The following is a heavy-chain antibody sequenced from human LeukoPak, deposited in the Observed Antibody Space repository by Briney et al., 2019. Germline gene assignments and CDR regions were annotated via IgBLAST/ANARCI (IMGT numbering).Heavy chain of an antibody. V-gene: IGHV4-59*08. CDR3: ASNVLWGDNDY. D-gene: IGHD3-10*01. CDR2: IYYSGST. J-gene: IGHJ4*02. CDR1: GGSISSYY. Sequence: SQALSLTCTVSGGSISSYYWSWIRQPPGKGLEWIGYIYYSGSTNYNPSLKSRVTISVDTSKNQFSLKLSSVTAADTAVYYCASNVLWGDNDYWGQGTLVTVSS.